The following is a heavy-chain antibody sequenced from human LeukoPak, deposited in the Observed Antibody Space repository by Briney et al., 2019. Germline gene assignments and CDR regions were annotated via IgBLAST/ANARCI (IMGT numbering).Heavy chain of an antibody. CDR3: ARRFAAQLAFVDV. V-gene: IGHV3-64*01. CDR1: GFTFTNYA. D-gene: IGHD3-3*02. Sequence: PGGSLRLSCAASGFTFTNYAMHWVRQAPGKGLEYVSAISYNGGSTYYANSVKGRFTISRDNSKNTLYLQMGSLRAEDMAVYYCARRFAAQLAFVDVWGKGTTVIISS. CDR2: ISYNGGST. J-gene: IGHJ6*04.